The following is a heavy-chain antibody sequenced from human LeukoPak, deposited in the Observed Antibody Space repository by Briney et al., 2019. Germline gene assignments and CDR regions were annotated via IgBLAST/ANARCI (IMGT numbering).Heavy chain of an antibody. J-gene: IGHJ4*02. Sequence: GGSLRLSCAASGLTFSSYWMTWVRQAPGKGLEWVANIKQDGSERNYVDSVKGRFTISRDNAKNSLYLQTNTLRDEDTAVYYCATGAGCGYWGQGTLVTVSS. CDR3: ATGAGCGY. D-gene: IGHD6-19*01. V-gene: IGHV3-7*03. CDR1: GLTFSSYW. CDR2: IKQDGSER.